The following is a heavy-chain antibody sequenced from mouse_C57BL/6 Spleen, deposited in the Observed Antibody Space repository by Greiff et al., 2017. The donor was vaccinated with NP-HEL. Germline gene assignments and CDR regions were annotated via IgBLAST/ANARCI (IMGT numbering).Heavy chain of an antibody. CDR1: GYSITSGYY. CDR3: ASTYRGYFDY. J-gene: IGHJ2*01. D-gene: IGHD2-14*01. Sequence: LQESGPGLVKPSQSLSLTCSVTGYSITSGYYWNWIRQFPGNKLEWMGYISYDGSNNYNPSLKNRISITRDTSKNQFFLKLNSVTTEDTATYYCASTYRGYFDYWGQGTTLTVSS. V-gene: IGHV3-6*01. CDR2: ISYDGSN.